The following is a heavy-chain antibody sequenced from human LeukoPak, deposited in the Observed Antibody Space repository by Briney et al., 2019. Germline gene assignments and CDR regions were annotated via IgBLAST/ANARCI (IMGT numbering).Heavy chain of an antibody. D-gene: IGHD5-18*01. CDR1: GGSISSISYY. CDR3: SREDTATATGALDI. V-gene: IGHV4-39*01. J-gene: IGHJ3*02. Sequence: SETLSLTCTVSGGSISSISYYWGWIRQPPGKGLEWIGTLYYGGSTYYNPSLKSRVTISVDMSKNQFSLMLSSVTAIDTAVYYCSREDTATATGALDIWGQGTMVTVSS. CDR2: LYYGGST.